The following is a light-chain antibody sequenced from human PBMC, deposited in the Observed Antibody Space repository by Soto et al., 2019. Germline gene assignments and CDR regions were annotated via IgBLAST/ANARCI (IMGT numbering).Light chain of an antibody. J-gene: IGLJ2*01. Sequence: QSALTQPASVSGSPGQSITISCTGTSSDVGGYDFVSWYQRHPGKAPKLMIYDVSSRPSGVSSRFSGFKSGDTASLTISGLQAVDEGDYYCSSYTSSNTLVFGGGTKVTVL. CDR3: SSYTSSNTLV. CDR1: SSDVGGYDF. CDR2: DVS. V-gene: IGLV2-14*01.